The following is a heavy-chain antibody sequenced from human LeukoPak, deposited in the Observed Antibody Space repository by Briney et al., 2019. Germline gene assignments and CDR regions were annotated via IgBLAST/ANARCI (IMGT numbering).Heavy chain of an antibody. J-gene: IGHJ4*02. Sequence: PGRSLRVSSAASVITFDEYAMHWVRQAPQPSLERFSGMSWDSGSISYADSVKGRFTNSRDNAKTSLYLQMSSLRAEDTALYYCSKDPRPYYYDSSGSFFEYWGQGTLVTV. D-gene: IGHD3-22*01. CDR1: VITFDEYA. CDR3: SKDPRPYYYDSSGSFFEY. V-gene: IGHV3-9*01. CDR2: MSWDSGSI.